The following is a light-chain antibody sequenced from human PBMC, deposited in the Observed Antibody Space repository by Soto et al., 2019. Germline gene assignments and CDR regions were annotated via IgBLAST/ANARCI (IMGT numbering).Light chain of an antibody. CDR1: QSVRSS. CDR2: DAS. V-gene: IGKV3-11*01. Sequence: EIVLTQSPDTLSLSPGERATLSCRASQSVRSSLAWYQQKPGQAPRLLIYDASNRATSIPASFSVSGSGTDFTLTIRILDPEDFSVYYCQQRSNWAPEVTFAAGTKVHI. J-gene: IGKJ3*01. CDR3: QQRSNWAPEVT.